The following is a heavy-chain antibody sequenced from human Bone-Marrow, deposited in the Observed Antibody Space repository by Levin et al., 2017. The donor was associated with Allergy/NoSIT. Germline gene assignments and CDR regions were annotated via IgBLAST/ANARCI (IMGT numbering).Heavy chain of an antibody. J-gene: IGHJ4*02. CDR1: GDTLRSYR. D-gene: IGHD3-3*01. V-gene: IGHV1-69*13. Sequence: SVKVSCKASGDTLRSYRLSWVRQAPGQGLEWMGGIIPMFNVPNYAQSFQGRVTITADESTSTAYIELSSLTSEDTAVYYCATTKNYDFWSGYWFSEYWGQGTLVTVSS. CDR2: IIPMFNVP. CDR3: ATTKNYDFWSGYWFSEY.